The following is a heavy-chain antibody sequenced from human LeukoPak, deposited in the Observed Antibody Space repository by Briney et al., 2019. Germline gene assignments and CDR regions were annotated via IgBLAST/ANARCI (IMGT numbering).Heavy chain of an antibody. V-gene: IGHV3-74*01. CDR3: ATKQWLAPPPDS. J-gene: IGHJ4*02. D-gene: IGHD6-19*01. CDR1: GFTFSKYW. CDR2: INTDGTVT. Sequence: GGSLRLSCAASGFTFSKYWMLWVRQAPGKGLESVSRINTDGTVTTYADPVKGRFTVTRDNADNTMFLQMNSVRDEDTAVYYCATKQWLAPPPDSWGQGTPVTVSS.